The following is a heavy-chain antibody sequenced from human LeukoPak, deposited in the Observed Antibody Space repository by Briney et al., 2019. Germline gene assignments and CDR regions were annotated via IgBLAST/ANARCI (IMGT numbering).Heavy chain of an antibody. J-gene: IGHJ2*01. CDR1: GGSFGGYY. CDR2: INHSGST. D-gene: IGHD4-17*01. V-gene: IGHV4-34*01. Sequence: SETLSLTCAVYGGSFGGYYWSWIRQPPGKGLEWIGEINHSGSTNYNPSLKSRVTISVDTSKNQFSLKLSSVTAADTAVYYCARGPSKTTVTTSSSYYWYFDLWGRGTLVTVSS. CDR3: ARGPSKTTVTTSSSYYWYFDL.